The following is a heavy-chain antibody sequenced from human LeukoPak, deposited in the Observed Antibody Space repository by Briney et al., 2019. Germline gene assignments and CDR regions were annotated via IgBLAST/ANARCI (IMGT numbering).Heavy chain of an antibody. CDR3: AKDLSMARYYYYYYMDV. D-gene: IGHD3-10*01. CDR2: ISNSGSSI. CDR1: GFTFSDSY. J-gene: IGHJ6*03. Sequence: GGSLRLSCAASGFTFSDSYMTWIRQAPGKGLEWVSYISNSGSSIYYADSVKGRFTTSRDNAKSSLYLQMNSLRAEDTAVYYCAKDLSMARYYYYYYMDVWGKGTTVTISS. V-gene: IGHV3-11*01.